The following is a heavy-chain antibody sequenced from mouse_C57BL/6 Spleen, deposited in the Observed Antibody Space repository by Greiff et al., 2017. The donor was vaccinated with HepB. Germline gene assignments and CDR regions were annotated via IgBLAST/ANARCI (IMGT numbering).Heavy chain of an antibody. D-gene: IGHD2-3*01. CDR2: ISSGGDYI. CDR3: TRDYDGYYTYAMDY. V-gene: IGHV5-9-1*02. Sequence: EVQGVESGEGLVKPGGSLKLSCAASGFTFSSYAMSWVRQTPEKRLEWVAYISSGGDYIYYADTVKGRFTISRDNARNTLYLQMSSLKSEDTAVYYCTRDYDGYYTYAMDYWGQGTSVTVSS. J-gene: IGHJ4*01. CDR1: GFTFSSYA.